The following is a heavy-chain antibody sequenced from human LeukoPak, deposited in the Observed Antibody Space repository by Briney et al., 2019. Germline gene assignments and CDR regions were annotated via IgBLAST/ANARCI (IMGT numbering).Heavy chain of an antibody. J-gene: IGHJ5*02. CDR1: GFTFSSYS. CDR2: ISSSSSTI. V-gene: IGHV3-48*01. CDR3: ARETRGYSTPRGWFDP. Sequence: GGSLRLSCAASGFTFSSYSMNWVRQAPGKGLEWVSYISSSSSTIYYADSVKGRFTISRDNAKNSLYLQMNSLRAEDTAVYYCARETRGYSTPRGWFDPWGQGTLVTVSS. D-gene: IGHD4-11*01.